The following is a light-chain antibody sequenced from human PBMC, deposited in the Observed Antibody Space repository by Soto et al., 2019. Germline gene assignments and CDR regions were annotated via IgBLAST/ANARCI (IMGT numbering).Light chain of an antibody. CDR2: GAS. CDR3: QQYNNLPRWA. J-gene: IGKJ1*01. V-gene: IGKV3-15*01. Sequence: TLPPSLGDRANXSSSXIQSVTSSYLAWYQQEPCQAPRVLIYGASRIATCIPGSFSGDGSGTEFTLTISSMRSEDFAVCYCQQYNNLPRWAFGQGTKVDI. CDR1: QSVTSSY.